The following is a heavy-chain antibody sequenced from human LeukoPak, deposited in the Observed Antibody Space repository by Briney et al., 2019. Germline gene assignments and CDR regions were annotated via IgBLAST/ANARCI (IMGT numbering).Heavy chain of an antibody. V-gene: IGHV3-7*05. CDR1: GFTFSNYW. D-gene: IGHD3-10*02. J-gene: IGHJ4*02. CDR2: IKQDGSEK. CDR3: ARHLFLDY. Sequence: GGSLRLSCAASGFTFSNYWMTWVRQAPGKGLEWVANIKQDGSEKYYVDSVKGRFTISRDNAKNSLYLQMNSLRAEDTALYYCARHLFLDYWGQGTLVTVSS.